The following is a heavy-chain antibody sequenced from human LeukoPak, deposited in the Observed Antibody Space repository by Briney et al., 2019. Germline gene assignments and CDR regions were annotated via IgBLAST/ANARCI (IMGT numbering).Heavy chain of an antibody. CDR2: IYYSGST. V-gene: IGHV4-39*07. CDR3: ARGGRGIPGVDY. D-gene: IGHD1-26*01. J-gene: IGHJ4*02. Sequence: SETLSLTCTVSGGSISSSSYYWGWIRQPPGKGLEWIGSIYYSGSTYYNPSLKSRVTISVDTSKNQFSLKLSSATAADTAVYYCARGGRGIPGVDYWGQGTLVTVSS. CDR1: GGSISSSSYY.